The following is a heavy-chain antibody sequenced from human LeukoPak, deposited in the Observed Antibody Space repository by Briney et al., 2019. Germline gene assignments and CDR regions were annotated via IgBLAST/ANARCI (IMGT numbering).Heavy chain of an antibody. CDR3: AKYGLLWFGESIPPYNWFDP. V-gene: IGHV3-30*02. J-gene: IGHJ5*02. D-gene: IGHD3-10*01. Sequence: GGSLRLSCAASGFTFSSYGMHWVRQAPGKGLEWVAFIRYDGSNKYYADSVKGRFTISRDNSKNTLYLQMNSLRAEDTAVYYCAKYGLLWFGESIPPYNWFDPWGQGTLVTVSS. CDR1: GFTFSSYG. CDR2: IRYDGSNK.